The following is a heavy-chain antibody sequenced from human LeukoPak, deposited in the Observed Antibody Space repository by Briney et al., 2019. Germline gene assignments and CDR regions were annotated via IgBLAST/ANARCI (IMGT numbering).Heavy chain of an antibody. J-gene: IGHJ4*02. D-gene: IGHD3-16*02. CDR1: GFTFSSYG. Sequence: PGGSLRLSCAASGFTFSSYGMHWVRQAPGKGLEWVAFIRYDGSNKYYADSVKGRFTISRDNSKNTLYLQMNSLRAEDTAVYYCAKGRGQSYPRYYFDSWGQGTLVTVSS. CDR3: AKGRGQSYPRYYFDS. V-gene: IGHV3-30*02. CDR2: IRYDGSNK.